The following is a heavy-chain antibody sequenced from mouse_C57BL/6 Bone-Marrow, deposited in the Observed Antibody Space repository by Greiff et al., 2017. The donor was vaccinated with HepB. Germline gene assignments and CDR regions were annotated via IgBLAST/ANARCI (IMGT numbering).Heavy chain of an antibody. CDR1: GFNIKDDY. CDR3: TRGDGSSSFDY. CDR2: IDPENGDT. Sequence: VHVKQSGAELVRPGASVKLSCTASGFNIKDDYMHWVKQRPEQGLEWIGWIDPENGDTEYASKFQGKATITADTSSNTAYLQVSSLTSEDTAVYYRTRGDGSSSFDYWGQGTTLTVSS. V-gene: IGHV14-4*01. J-gene: IGHJ2*01. D-gene: IGHD1-1*01.